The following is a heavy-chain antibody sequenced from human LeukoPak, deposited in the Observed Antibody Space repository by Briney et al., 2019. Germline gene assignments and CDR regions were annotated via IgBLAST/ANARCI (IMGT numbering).Heavy chain of an antibody. V-gene: IGHV4-39*01. J-gene: IGHJ4*02. CDR1: GGSITGKNDY. D-gene: IGHD3-9*01. CDR3: ARHGILTDHSVRF. Sequence: SETLSLTCTVSGGSITGKNDYWGWLRQTPGKGLAWIGTVFHTGITHYNPSLKSRISISVDTSKNQFSLNLNSVTAADTALYYCARHGILTDHSVRFWGQGILVTVSA. CDR2: VFHTGIT.